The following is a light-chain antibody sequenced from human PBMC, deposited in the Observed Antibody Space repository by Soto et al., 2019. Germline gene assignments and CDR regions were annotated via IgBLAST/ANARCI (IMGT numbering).Light chain of an antibody. CDR1: QDISNW. CDR2: AAS. CDR3: QQANTFPPT. V-gene: IGKV1-12*01. J-gene: IGKJ5*01. Sequence: DIQMTQSPSSVSASVGDRVTITCRASQDISNWLVWYQQKPGKAPNLLIFAASTLQTGVPSRFSGSGSGTAFTLTISNLQPEYFAIYHCQQANTFPPTFGQGTRLEIK.